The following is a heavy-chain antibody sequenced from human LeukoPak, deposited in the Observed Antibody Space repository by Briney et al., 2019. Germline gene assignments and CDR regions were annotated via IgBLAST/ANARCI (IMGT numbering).Heavy chain of an antibody. Sequence: SETLYLTCTVSGGSISSSYWSWIRQPPGKGLEWIGYIYYSGSTNYNPSLKSRVTISVDTSKNQFSLKLSSVTAADTAVYYCARIAWSGNWFDPWGQGTLVTVSS. D-gene: IGHD3-10*01. CDR1: GGSISSSY. CDR3: ARIAWSGNWFDP. J-gene: IGHJ5*02. CDR2: IYYSGST. V-gene: IGHV4-59*01.